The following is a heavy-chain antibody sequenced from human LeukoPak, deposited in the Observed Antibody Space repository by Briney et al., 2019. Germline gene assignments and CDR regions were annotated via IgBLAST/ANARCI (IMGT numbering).Heavy chain of an antibody. CDR1: GFTFSDYY. V-gene: IGHV3-11*01. Sequence: SGGSLRLSCAASGFTFSDYYMSWIRQAPGKGLEWVSYISSSGSTIYYADSVKGRFTISRDNAKNSLYLQMNSLRAEDTAVYYCARDGIVGARVSNWYDPWGQGTLVTVSS. D-gene: IGHD1-26*01. J-gene: IGHJ5*02. CDR3: ARDGIVGARVSNWYDP. CDR2: ISSSGSTI.